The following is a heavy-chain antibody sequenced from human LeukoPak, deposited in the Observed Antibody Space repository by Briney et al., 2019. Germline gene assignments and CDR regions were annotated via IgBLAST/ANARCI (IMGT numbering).Heavy chain of an antibody. D-gene: IGHD3-22*01. CDR1: GFTFSSYA. CDR2: ISYDGSNK. Sequence: GGSLRLSCAASGFTFSSYAMHWVRQAPGKGLEWVAVISYDGSNKYYADSVKGRFTISRDNSTNTLYLQMNSLRAEDTAVYYCARDQEVVVITSAFDYWGQGTLVTVSS. J-gene: IGHJ4*02. CDR3: ARDQEVVVITSAFDY. V-gene: IGHV3-30*04.